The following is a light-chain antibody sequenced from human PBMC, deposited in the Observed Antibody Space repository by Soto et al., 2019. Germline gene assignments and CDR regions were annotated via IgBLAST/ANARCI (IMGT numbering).Light chain of an antibody. Sequence: QSALTQPRSVSGSPGQSVTISCTGTSSDVGFYNYVSWYQQCPGKAPKLIIYDVTKRPSGVPDRFSASKSGNTASLTISGLQAEYEADYYCCSYAGSYTLVFGGGTKLTVL. CDR1: SSDVGFYNY. CDR2: DVT. CDR3: CSYAGSYTLV. V-gene: IGLV2-11*01. J-gene: IGLJ2*01.